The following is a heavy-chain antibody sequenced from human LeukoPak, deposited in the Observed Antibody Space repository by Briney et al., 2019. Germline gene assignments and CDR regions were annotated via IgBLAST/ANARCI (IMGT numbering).Heavy chain of an antibody. V-gene: IGHV4-34*01. CDR2: INHSGST. J-gene: IGHJ3*02. Sequence: PSETLSLTCAVYGGSFSGYYWSWIRQPPGKGLEWIGEINHSGSTNYNPSLKSRVTISVDTSKNQFSLKLSSVTAADTAVYYCARGPPYCSGSSCYYGAFDIWGQGTMVTVSS. CDR3: ARGPPYCSGSSCYYGAFDI. D-gene: IGHD2-15*01. CDR1: GGSFSGYY.